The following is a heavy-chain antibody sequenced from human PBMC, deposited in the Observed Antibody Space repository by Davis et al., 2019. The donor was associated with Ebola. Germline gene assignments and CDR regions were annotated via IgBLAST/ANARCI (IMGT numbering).Heavy chain of an antibody. CDR2: INAGNGNT. J-gene: IGHJ2*01. CDR1: GYTFTSYA. Sequence: ASVKVSCKASGYTFTSYAMHWVRQAPGQRLEWMGWINAGNGNTKYSQKFQGRVTITRDTSASTAYMELSSLRSEDTAVYYCARDRVYSSGWSAYWYFDLWGRGTLVTVSS. CDR3: ARDRVYSSGWSAYWYFDL. D-gene: IGHD6-19*01. V-gene: IGHV1-3*01.